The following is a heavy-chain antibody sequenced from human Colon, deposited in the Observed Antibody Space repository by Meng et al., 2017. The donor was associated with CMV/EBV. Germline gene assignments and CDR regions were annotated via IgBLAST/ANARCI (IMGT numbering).Heavy chain of an antibody. CDR3: ATISGGDFDF. CDR1: GYTFTGYF. Sequence: QWQLAQSGAEVKKPGASVKVSGKTSGYTFTGYFMFWVRQAPGQGLEWMGSLNPNSGDTNSAQKFHGRLTMTRDTSIHTAYMELGSLRSDDTAVYYCATISGGDFDFWGQGTLVTVSS. D-gene: IGHD3-10*01. CDR2: LNPNSGDT. J-gene: IGHJ4*02. V-gene: IGHV1-2*02.